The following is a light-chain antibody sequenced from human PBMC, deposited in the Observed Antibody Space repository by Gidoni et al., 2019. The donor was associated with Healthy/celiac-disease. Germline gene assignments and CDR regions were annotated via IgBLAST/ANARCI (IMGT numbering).Light chain of an antibody. CDR3: QQYNNWPPT. V-gene: IGKV3-15*01. CDR2: GAS. Sequence: DIVMTHSPATLSVSPGDRATLSCRASQSVRSNLAWYQQKPGQAPRLLIYGASTRATGIPARFSGSGSGTEFTLTISSLQSEDFAVYYCQQYNNWPPTFGQGTKLEIK. CDR1: QSVRSN. J-gene: IGKJ2*01.